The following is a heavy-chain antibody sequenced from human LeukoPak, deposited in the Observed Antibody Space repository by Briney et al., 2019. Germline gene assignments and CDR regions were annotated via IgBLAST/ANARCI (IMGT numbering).Heavy chain of an antibody. J-gene: IGHJ4*02. V-gene: IGHV3-21*01. CDR2: ISSSSSYI. CDR1: GFTFSNYW. CDR3: ARGRLDNSGWYVPAKHFDY. Sequence: PGGSLRLSCEGSGFTFSNYWMGWVRQAPGKGLEWVSSISSSSSYIYYADSVKGRFTISRDNAKNSLYLQMNSLRAEDTAVYYCARGRLDNSGWYVPAKHFDYWGQGTLVTVSS. D-gene: IGHD6-19*01.